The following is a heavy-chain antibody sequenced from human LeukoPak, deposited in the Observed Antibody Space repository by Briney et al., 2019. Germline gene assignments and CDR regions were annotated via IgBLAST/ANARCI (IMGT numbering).Heavy chain of an antibody. Sequence: GGSLRLSCAASGFTFSSYSMNWVRQAPGRGLEWVSPISSSSTTIYCADSVKGRFTISRDNAKNSLYLQMNSLRDEDTAVYYCARPYSGYGWGHWDYWGQGTLVTVSS. D-gene: IGHD5-12*01. V-gene: IGHV3-48*02. CDR2: ISSSSTTI. CDR1: GFTFSSYS. J-gene: IGHJ4*02. CDR3: ARPYSGYGWGHWDY.